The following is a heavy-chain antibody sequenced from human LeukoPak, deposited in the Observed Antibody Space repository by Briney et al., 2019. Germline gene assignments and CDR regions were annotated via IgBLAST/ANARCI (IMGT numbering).Heavy chain of an antibody. CDR2: IYATGTT. J-gene: IGHJ1*01. Sequence: SETLSLTCTVSGGSISGYFWSWIRQPAGKGLEWIERIYATGTTNYNPSLKSRVTMSVDTSKNQFSLNLTSVTAADTAVYYCAREGGGSNRCLDWGQGTLVTVSS. D-gene: IGHD3-16*02. CDR3: AREGGGSNRCLD. CDR1: GGSISGYF. V-gene: IGHV4-4*07.